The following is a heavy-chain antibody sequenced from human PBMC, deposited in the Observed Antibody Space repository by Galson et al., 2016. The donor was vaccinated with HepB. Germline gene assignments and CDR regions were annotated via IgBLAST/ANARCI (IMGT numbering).Heavy chain of an antibody. V-gene: IGHV3-73*01. Sequence: SLRLSCAASGFTFSGSAMHWVRQASGKGLEWVGRIRSKANNYATAYAASVKGRFTISRDDSKNTAYLQMNSLETEDTAVYYCTSLTIFGVVTNYRGQGTLVTVSS. CDR1: GFTFSGSA. CDR3: TSLTIFGVVTNY. J-gene: IGHJ4*02. CDR2: IRSKANNYAT. D-gene: IGHD3-3*01.